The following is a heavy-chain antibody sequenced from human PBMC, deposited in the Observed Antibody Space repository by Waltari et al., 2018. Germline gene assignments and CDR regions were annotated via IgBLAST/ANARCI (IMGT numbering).Heavy chain of an antibody. J-gene: IGHJ4*02. V-gene: IGHV3-48*04. D-gene: IGHD6-13*01. CDR3: AREGYPYSSSQRGPFDY. Sequence: EVQLVESGGGLVQPGGSLRLSCAASGFTFSSYSMNWVRQAPGKGLEWVSYISSSSSTIYYADSVKGRFTISRDNAKNSLYLQMNSLRAEDTAVYYCAREGYPYSSSQRGPFDYWGQGTLVTVSS. CDR2: ISSSSSTI. CDR1: GFTFSSYS.